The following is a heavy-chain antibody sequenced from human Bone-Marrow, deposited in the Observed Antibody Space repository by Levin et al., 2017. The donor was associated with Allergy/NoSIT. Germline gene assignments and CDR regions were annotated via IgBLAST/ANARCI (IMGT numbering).Heavy chain of an antibody. D-gene: IGHD3-10*01. CDR2: IKQDGSEK. V-gene: IGHV3-7*01. J-gene: IGHJ4*02. Sequence: ETLSLTCAASGFTLSNHWMSWVRQAPGKGLEWVANIKQDGSEKYYVDSVQGRFTISRDNAKNSLYLQMNRLRVEDPAVYYCARGPARLWYRELFHSWGQGTLVAVSS. CDR1: GFTLSNHW. CDR3: ARGPARLWYRELFHS.